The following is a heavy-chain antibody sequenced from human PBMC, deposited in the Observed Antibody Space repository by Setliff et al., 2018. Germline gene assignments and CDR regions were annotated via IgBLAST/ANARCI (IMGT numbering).Heavy chain of an antibody. CDR3: ATNPYQLLNFDC. V-gene: IGHV4-61*02. D-gene: IGHD2-2*01. J-gene: IGHJ4*02. CDR1: GGSISSGSYY. CDR2: IYTSGST. Sequence: PSETLSLTCTVSGGSISSGSYYWSWIRQPAGKGLEWIGRIYTSGSTNYNPSLKSRVTISVDTSKNQFSLKLSSVAAADTAVYYCATNPYQLLNFDCWGQGTLVTVSS.